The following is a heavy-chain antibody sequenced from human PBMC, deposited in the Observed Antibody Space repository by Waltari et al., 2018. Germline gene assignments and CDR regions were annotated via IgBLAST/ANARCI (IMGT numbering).Heavy chain of an antibody. D-gene: IGHD6-13*01. Sequence: EVQLLESGGGLVQPGGSLRLSCAASGFTFSSYAMSWVRQAPGKGLEWVSAISGSGGSTDYADSVKCRFTISRDNSKNTLYLQMNSLRAEDTAVYYCARAFTPAAGNYYYGMDVWGQGTTVTVSS. CDR2: ISGSGGST. CDR3: ARAFTPAAGNYYYGMDV. V-gene: IGHV3-23*01. CDR1: GFTFSSYA. J-gene: IGHJ6*02.